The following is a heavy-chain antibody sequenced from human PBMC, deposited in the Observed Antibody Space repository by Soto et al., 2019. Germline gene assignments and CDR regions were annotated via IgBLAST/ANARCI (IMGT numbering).Heavy chain of an antibody. CDR2: IYSGGST. CDR1: GFTVSSNY. Sequence: SGGSLRLSCAASGFTVSSNYMSWVRQAPGKGLEWVSVIYSGGSTYYADSVKGRFTISRDNSKNTLYLQMNSLRAEDTAVYYCALIYDSSGPDCWGQGTLVTVSS. CDR3: ALIYDSSGPDC. J-gene: IGHJ4*02. D-gene: IGHD3-22*01. V-gene: IGHV3-53*01.